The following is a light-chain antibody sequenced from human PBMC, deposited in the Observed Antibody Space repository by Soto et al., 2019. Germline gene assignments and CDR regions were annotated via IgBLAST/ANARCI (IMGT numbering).Light chain of an antibody. Sequence: SVLTQPPSASGSPGQSVAISCTGTSSDVGGYNYVSWYQQHPGKAPKLMIYEVNKRPSGVPDRFSGSKSGNTASLAISGLQFEDEADYHCSSWDDNLDAEVFGAGTKVTV. CDR2: EVN. CDR3: SSWDDNLDAEV. J-gene: IGLJ1*01. CDR1: SSDVGGYNY. V-gene: IGLV2-8*01.